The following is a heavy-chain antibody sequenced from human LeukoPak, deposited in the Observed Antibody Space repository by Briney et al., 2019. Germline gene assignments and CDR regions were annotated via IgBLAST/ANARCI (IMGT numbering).Heavy chain of an antibody. Sequence: SETLSLTCTVSGGSISSYYWSWIRQPPGKGLEWIGYIYYSGSTNYDPSLKSRVTISVDTSKNQFSLKLSSVTAADTAVYYCARERISSGWYNDAFDIWGQGTMVTVSS. D-gene: IGHD6-19*01. V-gene: IGHV4-59*01. CDR2: IYYSGST. CDR3: ARERISSGWYNDAFDI. J-gene: IGHJ3*02. CDR1: GGSISSYY.